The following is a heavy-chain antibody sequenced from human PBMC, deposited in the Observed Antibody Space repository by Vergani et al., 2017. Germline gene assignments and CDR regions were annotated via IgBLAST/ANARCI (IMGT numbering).Heavy chain of an antibody. Sequence: EVQLLESGGGLVQPGGSLRLSCAASGFTFSSYAMSWVRQAPGKGLEWVSAISGSGGSTYYADSVKGRFTISRDNSKNTPYLQMNSLRAADTAVNYCATEAVVRYFDFNYYYYYMDVWGKGTTVTVSS. J-gene: IGHJ6*03. CDR1: GFTFSSYA. CDR3: ATEAVVRYFDFNYYYYYMDV. D-gene: IGHD3-9*01. V-gene: IGHV3-23*01. CDR2: ISGSGGST.